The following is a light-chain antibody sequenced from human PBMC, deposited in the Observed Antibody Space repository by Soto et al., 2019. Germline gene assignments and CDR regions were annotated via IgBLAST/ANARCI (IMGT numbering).Light chain of an antibody. Sequence: EIVLTQSPGTLSLSPGERATLSCRTSQSVSNNYLAWYQQKPGQAPRLLIYGASSRATGTPDRFSGSGSGTDFTLSISRLEPEDFAVYYCQQYSSLWTFGQGTKVDIK. CDR2: GAS. CDR3: QQYSSLWT. CDR1: QSVSNNY. V-gene: IGKV3-20*01. J-gene: IGKJ1*01.